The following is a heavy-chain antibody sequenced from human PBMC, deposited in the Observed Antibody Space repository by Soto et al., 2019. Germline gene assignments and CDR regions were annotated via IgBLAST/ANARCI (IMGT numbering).Heavy chain of an antibody. V-gene: IGHV2-26*01. D-gene: IGHD1-7*01. CDR1: AFSLSKARMG. Sequence: QVTLKESGPVLVKPTETLTLTCTVSAFSLSKARMGVSWIRRPPGKALEWLAHIFWNDERSYNPPLKSRLTISRDTSKSQVVLTMTNVDPVDTGTYFCARALREELPIYYFDSWGQGTLVTVSS. CDR2: IFWNDER. CDR3: ARALREELPIYYFDS. J-gene: IGHJ4*02.